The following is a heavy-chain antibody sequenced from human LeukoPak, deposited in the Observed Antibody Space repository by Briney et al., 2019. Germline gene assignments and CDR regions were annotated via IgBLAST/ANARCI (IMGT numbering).Heavy chain of an antibody. J-gene: IGHJ4*02. D-gene: IGHD3-22*01. CDR3: ARDIERYYYDSSGYSPRTPFDY. V-gene: IGHV1-18*01. CDR2: ISAYNGNT. Sequence: ASVKVSCKASVYTFTSYGISWVRQAPGQGLEWMGWISAYNGNTNYAQRLQGRVTMTTDTSTSTAYMELRSLRSDDTAVYYCARDIERYYYDSSGYSPRTPFDYWGQGTLVTVSS. CDR1: VYTFTSYG.